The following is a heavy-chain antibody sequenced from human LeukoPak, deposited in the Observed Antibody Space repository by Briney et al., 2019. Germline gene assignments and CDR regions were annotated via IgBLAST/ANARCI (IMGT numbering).Heavy chain of an antibody. Sequence: GGSLRLSCSASGFTFSYYAIHWVRQAPGKGLEYVSGIRSNGESTYNADSVKDRVTISRDNSKNTLYLQMNSLRAEDTAVYYCARAGEGLLAYSFDIWGQGTMVTVSS. D-gene: IGHD1-26*01. CDR2: IRSNGEST. V-gene: IGHV3-64*04. CDR1: GFTFSYYA. CDR3: ARAGEGLLAYSFDI. J-gene: IGHJ3*02.